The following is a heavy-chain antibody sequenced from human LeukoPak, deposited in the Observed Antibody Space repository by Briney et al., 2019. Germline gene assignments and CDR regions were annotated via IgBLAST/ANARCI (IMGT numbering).Heavy chain of an antibody. V-gene: IGHV3-66*01. CDR3: ARVGPSSSGWYGPYYFDY. D-gene: IGHD6-19*01. Sequence: GGSLRLSCAASGFTVSSNYMSWVRQAPGKGLEWVSVIYSGGSTYYADSVKGRFTISRDNSKNTLYLQMNSLRAEDTAVYYCARVGPSSSGWYGPYYFDYWGQGTLVTVSS. CDR1: GFTVSSNY. CDR2: IYSGGST. J-gene: IGHJ4*02.